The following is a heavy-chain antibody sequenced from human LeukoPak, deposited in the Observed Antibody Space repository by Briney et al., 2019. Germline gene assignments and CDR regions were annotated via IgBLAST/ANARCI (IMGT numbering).Heavy chain of an antibody. D-gene: IGHD3-22*01. CDR1: GFTFSSYS. Sequence: GSLRLSCAASGFTFSSYSMNWVRQAPGKGLEWVSYISSSSSTIYYADSVKGRFTISRDNAKNSPYLQMNSLRAEDTAVYYCARVSSAQGREPGIDYWGQGTLVTVSS. CDR3: ARVSSAQGREPGIDY. V-gene: IGHV3-48*04. J-gene: IGHJ4*02. CDR2: ISSSSSTI.